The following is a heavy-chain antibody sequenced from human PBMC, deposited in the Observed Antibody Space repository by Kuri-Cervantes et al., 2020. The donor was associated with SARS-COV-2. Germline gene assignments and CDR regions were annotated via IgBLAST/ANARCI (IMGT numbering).Heavy chain of an antibody. D-gene: IGHD5-18*01. CDR3: ARLLDTAMAPFDY. J-gene: IGHJ4*02. CDR2: IYYSGST. Sequence: GSLRLSCAVYGGSFSGYYWSWIRQPPGKGLEWIGYIYYSGSTNYNPSLKSRVTISVDTSKNQFSLKLSSVTAADTAAYYCARLLDTAMAPFDYWGQGTLVTVSS. V-gene: IGHV4-59*01. CDR1: GGSFSGYY.